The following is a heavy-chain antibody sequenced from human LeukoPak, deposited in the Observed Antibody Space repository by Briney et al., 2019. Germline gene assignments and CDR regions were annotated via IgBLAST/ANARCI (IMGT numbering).Heavy chain of an antibody. J-gene: IGHJ4*02. CDR1: GGSFSGYY. CDR3: ARGPSLITMVRGVIIT. D-gene: IGHD3-10*01. V-gene: IGHV4-59*01. CDR2: IYYSGST. Sequence: PSETLSLTCAVYGGSFSGYYWSWIRQPPGKGLEWIGYIYYSGSTNYNPSLKSRVTISVDTSKNQFSLKLSSVTAADTAVYYCARGPSLITMVRGVIITWGQGTLVTVSS.